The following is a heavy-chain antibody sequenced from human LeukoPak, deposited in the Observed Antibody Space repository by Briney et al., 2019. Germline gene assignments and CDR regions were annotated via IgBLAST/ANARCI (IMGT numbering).Heavy chain of an antibody. CDR3: ARDLKLTKKQWLVPGY. V-gene: IGHV3-33*08. CDR1: GFTFSSYG. CDR2: IWYDGSNK. Sequence: PGRSLRLSCAASGFTFSSYGMHWVRQAPGKGLEWVAVIWYDGSNKYYADSVKGRFTISRDNSKNTLYLQMNSLRAEDTAVYYCARDLKLTKKQWLVPGYWGQGTLVTVSS. J-gene: IGHJ4*02. D-gene: IGHD6-19*01.